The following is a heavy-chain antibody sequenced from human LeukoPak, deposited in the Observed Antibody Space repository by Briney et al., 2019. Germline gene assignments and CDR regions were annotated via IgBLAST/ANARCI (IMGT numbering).Heavy chain of an antibody. CDR3: ARDSTSSNFDY. D-gene: IGHD2-2*01. CDR2: IWHDGSNK. CDR1: GFTFSSYG. Sequence: PGRSLRLSXAAPGFTFSSYGMHWVRQAPGKGLEWVAVIWHDGSNKLYAESVKGRFTISRDDSKNTLYLQMTGLGAEDTALYYCARDSTSSNFDYWGQGTLVTVSS. V-gene: IGHV3-33*01. J-gene: IGHJ4*02.